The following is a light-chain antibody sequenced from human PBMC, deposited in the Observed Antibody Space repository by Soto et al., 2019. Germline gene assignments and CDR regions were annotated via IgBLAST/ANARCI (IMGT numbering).Light chain of an antibody. CDR3: QHYGSSWT. CDR2: GAS. CDR1: QSFNSIY. J-gene: IGKJ1*01. Sequence: EILLTQSPGTMSLSSGAIATLSGRASQSFNSIYLAWYQQKPGQAPRLLIYGASSRATGIPDRFSGSGSGTEFTLTLSRLEPEEFAVYYCQHYGSSWTFGQGTKVDIK. V-gene: IGKV3-20*01.